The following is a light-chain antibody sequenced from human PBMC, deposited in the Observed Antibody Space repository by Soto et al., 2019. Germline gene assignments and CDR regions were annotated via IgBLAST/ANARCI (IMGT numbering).Light chain of an antibody. CDR3: QQYNSYSRT. J-gene: IGKJ1*01. Sequence: DIPLTQSQACLSGSARECASLXWRASQSVSSYLNWYQQKPGQAPKLLIYAASSMESGVPSRFSGSGSGTEFTLTISSLQPDDFATYYCQQYNSYSRTFGQGTKVDIK. CDR1: QSVSSY. V-gene: IGKV1-5*01. CDR2: AAS.